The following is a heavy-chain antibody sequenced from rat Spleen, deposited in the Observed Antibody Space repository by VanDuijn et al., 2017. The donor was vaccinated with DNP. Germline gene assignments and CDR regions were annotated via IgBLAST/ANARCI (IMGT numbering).Heavy chain of an antibody. CDR2: ITTGGEIT. CDR3: ASGFGWFAY. V-gene: IGHV5-31*01. J-gene: IGHJ3*01. Sequence: EVRLVESGGDPVQPGRSLTLSCVVSGFTFNKDWMTWVRQVPGKGLEWIASITTGGEITYYPDSVKGRFTISRDHATNTLYLRLNSLRSEDTAIYYCASGFGWFAYWGQGTLVTVSS. CDR1: GFTFNKDW. D-gene: IGHD4-1*01.